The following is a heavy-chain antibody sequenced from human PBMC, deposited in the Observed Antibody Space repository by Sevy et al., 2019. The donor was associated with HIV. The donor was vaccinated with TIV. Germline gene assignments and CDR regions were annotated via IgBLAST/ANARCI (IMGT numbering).Heavy chain of an antibody. CDR3: ARAPSGSQGPGQYFHH. V-gene: IGHV1-18*01. J-gene: IGHJ1*01. Sequence: ASVKVSCKTFGYTFISYSISWVRQAPGQGLEWMGWISTYNGDTNSAQKLQGRVTMTTDTSTSTAYMELRSLRSDDTAVYYCARAPSGSQGPGQYFHHWGQGTLVTVSS. CDR1: GYTFISYS. D-gene: IGHD1-26*01. CDR2: ISTYNGDT.